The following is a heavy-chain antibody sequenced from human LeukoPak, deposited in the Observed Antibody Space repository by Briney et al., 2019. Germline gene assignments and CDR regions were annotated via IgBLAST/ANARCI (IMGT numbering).Heavy chain of an antibody. J-gene: IGHJ4*02. CDR2: IKQDGSEK. CDR3: ARGPTTVTN. Sequence: GGSLRLSCAASGVSCGRYWMSWVRQAPGKGLEWVANIKQDGSEKYYVDSVKGRFTISRDNAKNSLYLQMNSLRAEDTAVYYCARGPTTVTNWGQGTLVTVSS. V-gene: IGHV3-7*03. D-gene: IGHD4-17*01. CDR1: GVSCGRYW.